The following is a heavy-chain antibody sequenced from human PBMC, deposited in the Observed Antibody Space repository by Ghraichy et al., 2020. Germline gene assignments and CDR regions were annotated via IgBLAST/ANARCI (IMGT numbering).Heavy chain of an antibody. V-gene: IGHV4-38-2*01. CDR3: ARGWGSYRYEGNFDY. CDR2: IYHSGST. D-gene: IGHD3-16*02. Sequence: SETLSLTCAVSGYSISSGYYWGWIRQPPGKGLEWIGSIYHSGSTYYNPSLKSRVTISVDTSKNQFSLKLSSVTAADTAVYYCARGWGSYRYEGNFDYWGQGTLVTVSS. J-gene: IGHJ4*02. CDR1: GYSISSGYY.